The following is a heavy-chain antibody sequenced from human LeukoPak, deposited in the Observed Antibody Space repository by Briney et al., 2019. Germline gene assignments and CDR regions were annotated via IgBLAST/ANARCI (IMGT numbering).Heavy chain of an antibody. J-gene: IGHJ4*02. CDR3: ARERGYYDSSGYLDA. CDR2: IIPILGIA. V-gene: IGHV1-69*04. CDR1: GRTFSSYA. Sequence: SEKVSCKASGRTFSSYAISWVRQAPGQGLEWMGRIIPILGIADYAQKFQGRVTITADKSTSTAYMELSSLRSEDTTVYYCARERGYYDSSGYLDAWGQGTLVTVSS. D-gene: IGHD3-22*01.